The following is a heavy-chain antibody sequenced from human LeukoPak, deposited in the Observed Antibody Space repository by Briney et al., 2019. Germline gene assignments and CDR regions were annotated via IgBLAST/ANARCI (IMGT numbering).Heavy chain of an antibody. V-gene: IGHV3-21*01. D-gene: IGHD1-26*01. CDR1: GFTFSSYS. Sequence: GGSLRLSCTASGFTFSSYSMNWVRQAPGKGLEWVSSISSSSGYIYYADSVKGRFTISRDNAKNSLYLQMNSLRAEDTAVYYCARDMWELLMDYYYMDVWGKGTTVTVSS. J-gene: IGHJ6*03. CDR3: ARDMWELLMDYYYMDV. CDR2: ISSSSGYI.